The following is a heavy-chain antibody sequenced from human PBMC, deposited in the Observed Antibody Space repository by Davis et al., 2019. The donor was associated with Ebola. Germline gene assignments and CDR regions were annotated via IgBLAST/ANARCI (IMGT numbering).Heavy chain of an antibody. CDR1: GESFSRYY. J-gene: IGHJ4*02. CDR2: INHSGST. D-gene: IGHD2-2*01. Sequence: PGGSLRLSCAVYGESFSRYYWTWIRQPPGTGLEWIGEINHSGSTNYNPSLKSRVTISVDTSKNQFSLKLSSVTAADTAVYYCAREGTGGYALDYWGQGTLVTVSS. CDR3: AREGTGGYALDY. V-gene: IGHV4-34*01.